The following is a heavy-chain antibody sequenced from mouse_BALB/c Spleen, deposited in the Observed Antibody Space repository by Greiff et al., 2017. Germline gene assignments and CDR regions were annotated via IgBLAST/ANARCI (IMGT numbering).Heavy chain of an antibody. CDR2: IYPGSGST. D-gene: IGHD4-1*01. J-gene: IGHJ2*01. Sequence: QQRHGQGLEWIGNIYPGSGSTNYDEKFKSKGTLTVDTPSSTAYMHLSSLTSEDSAVYYCTTNWDSSLDYWGQGTTLTVSS. V-gene: IGHV1S22*01. CDR3: TTNWDSSLDY.